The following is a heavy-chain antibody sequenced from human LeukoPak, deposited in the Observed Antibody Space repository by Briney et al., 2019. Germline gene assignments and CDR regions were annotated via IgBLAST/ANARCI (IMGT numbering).Heavy chain of an antibody. CDR2: ISSSSSYI. V-gene: IGHV3-21*01. Sequence: GGSLGLSCAASGFTFSSYSMNWVRQAPGKGLEWVSSISSSSSYIYYADSVKGRFTISRDNAKNSLYLQMNSLRAEDTAVYYCARRGYCSSTSCYNRIYYGMDVWGQGTTVTVSS. CDR1: GFTFSSYS. CDR3: ARRGYCSSTSCYNRIYYGMDV. J-gene: IGHJ6*02. D-gene: IGHD2-2*01.